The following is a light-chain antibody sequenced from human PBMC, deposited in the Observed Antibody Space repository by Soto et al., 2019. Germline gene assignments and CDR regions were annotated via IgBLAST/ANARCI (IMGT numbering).Light chain of an antibody. CDR3: QQFNSYPLT. CDR1: QGISTD. Sequence: DIQMTQSPSTLSASVGDRVTITCRASQGISTDLAWYQRKPGRAPKLLIYAASALQSGVPSRFSGSGSGTDFTLTISSLQPEDFATYHCQQFNSYPLTFGGGTKVDIK. J-gene: IGKJ4*01. V-gene: IGKV1-9*01. CDR2: AAS.